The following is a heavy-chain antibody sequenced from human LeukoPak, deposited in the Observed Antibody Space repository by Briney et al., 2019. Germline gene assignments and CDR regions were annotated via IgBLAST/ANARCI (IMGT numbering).Heavy chain of an antibody. J-gene: IGHJ2*01. D-gene: IGHD4-23*01. V-gene: IGHV3-23*01. CDR3: AKDLYGGSVYWYFGL. Sequence: GGSLRLSCAASRFTFSNYAMSWVRQAPGKGLEWVSGISGSGGSTYYADSVKGRFTISRDNSKNTMYLQTNSLRAEDTAVYYCAKDLYGGSVYWYFGLWGRGTLATVSS. CDR1: RFTFSNYA. CDR2: ISGSGGST.